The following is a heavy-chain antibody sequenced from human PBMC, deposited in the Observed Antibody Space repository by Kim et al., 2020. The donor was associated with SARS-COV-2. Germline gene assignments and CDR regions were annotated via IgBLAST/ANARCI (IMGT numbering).Heavy chain of an antibody. V-gene: IGHV1-69*02. CDR1: GGTFSSYT. CDR2: IIPILGIA. Sequence: SVKVSCKASGGTFSSYTISWVRQAPGQGLEWMGRIIPILGIANYAQKFQGRVTITADKSTSTAYMELSSLRSEDTAVYYCARAPGGIAAAGTSYWFDPWGQGTLVTVSS. CDR3: ARAPGGIAAAGTSYWFDP. D-gene: IGHD6-13*01. J-gene: IGHJ5*02.